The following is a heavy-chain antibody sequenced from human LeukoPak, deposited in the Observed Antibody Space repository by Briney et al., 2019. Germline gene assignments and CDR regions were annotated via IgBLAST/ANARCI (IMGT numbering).Heavy chain of an antibody. CDR2: IYSGGST. V-gene: IGHV3-66*02. CDR3: AREPDCTNGVCYGDY. D-gene: IGHD2-8*01. CDR1: GFTVSSNY. J-gene: IGHJ4*02. Sequence: GGSLRLSCAASGFTVSSNYMSWVRQAPGKGPEWVSVIYSGGSTYYADSVKGRFTISRDNSKNTLYLQMNSLRAEDTAVYYCAREPDCTNGVCYGDYWGQGTLVTVSS.